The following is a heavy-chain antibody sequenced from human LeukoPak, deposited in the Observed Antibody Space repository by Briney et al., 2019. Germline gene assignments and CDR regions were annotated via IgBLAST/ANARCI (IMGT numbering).Heavy chain of an antibody. CDR1: GDTFSTFW. V-gene: IGHV5-51*01. D-gene: IGHD6-19*01. Sequence: PGESLKISCKGSGDTFSTFWIGWVRQMPGKGLEWVGIIYPPDSDTRYSPSFQGQVTMSVDKSISTAYLQWNSLEASDTALYYCARRDGSGWNIFDYWGQGSLVTVSS. CDR3: ARRDGSGWNIFDY. J-gene: IGHJ4*02. CDR2: IYPPDSDT.